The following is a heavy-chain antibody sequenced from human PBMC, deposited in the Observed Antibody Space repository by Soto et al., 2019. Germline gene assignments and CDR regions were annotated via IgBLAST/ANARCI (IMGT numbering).Heavy chain of an antibody. V-gene: IGHV1-46*03. J-gene: IGHJ3*02. CDR2: INPSGGST. CDR1: GYTFTSYY. CDR3: TRAPSYGAFDI. Sequence: ASGKVSCKASGYTFTSYYIHWVRQAPGQGLEWMGIINPSGGSTTYAQKFQGRVTMTRDTSTSTVYMELSSLRSEDTAVYYCTRAPSYGAFDIWGQGTMVNVSS. D-gene: IGHD4-17*01.